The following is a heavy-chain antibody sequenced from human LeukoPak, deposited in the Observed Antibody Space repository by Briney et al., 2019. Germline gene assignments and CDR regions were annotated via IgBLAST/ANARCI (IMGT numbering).Heavy chain of an antibody. J-gene: IGHJ5*02. CDR3: ARGLGSSSWYLRTRFDP. V-gene: IGHV4-34*01. CDR2: INHSGST. D-gene: IGHD6-13*01. Sequence: SETLSLTCAVYGGSFSGYYWSWIRQPPGKGLEWIGEINHSGSTNYNPSLKRRVTISVDTSKNQFSLKLSSVTAADTAVYYCARGLGSSSWYLRTRFDPWGQGTLVTVSS. CDR1: GGSFSGYY.